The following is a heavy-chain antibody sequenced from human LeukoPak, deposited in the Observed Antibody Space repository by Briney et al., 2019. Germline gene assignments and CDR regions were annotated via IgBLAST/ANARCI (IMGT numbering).Heavy chain of an antibody. D-gene: IGHD2-2*02. CDR2: ISAYNGNT. CDR1: GYTFTSYG. CDR3: ARETIVVVPTAILLPAYYYMDV. J-gene: IGHJ6*03. V-gene: IGHV1-18*01. Sequence: ASVKVSCKASGYTFTSYGISWVRQAPGQGLEWMGWISAYNGNTNYAQKLQGRVTMTTDTSTSTAYMELRSLRSAATAVYYCARETIVVVPTAILLPAYYYMDVWGKGTTVTVSS.